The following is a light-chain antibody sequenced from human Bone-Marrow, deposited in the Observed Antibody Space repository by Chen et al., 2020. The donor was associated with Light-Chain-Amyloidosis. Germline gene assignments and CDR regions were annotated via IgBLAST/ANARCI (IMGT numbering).Light chain of an antibody. V-gene: IGLV3-21*02. CDR1: NIGSTS. CDR3: QVWDRSSDRPV. Sequence: SHVLTQPSSGSVAPGQTAMPARGGNNIGSTSVHWYQQTPAQAPLLDVYDDSDRPSGIPERLSASNSGNTATLTIRRVEAGDEADYYCQVWDRSSDRPVFGGGTKLTVL. CDR2: DDS. J-gene: IGLJ3*02.